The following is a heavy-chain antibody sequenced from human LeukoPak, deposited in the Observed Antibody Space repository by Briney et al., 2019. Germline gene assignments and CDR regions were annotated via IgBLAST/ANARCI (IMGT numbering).Heavy chain of an antibody. Sequence: ASVKVSCKDSGYTFTSYDINWVRQATGQGLEWMGWMNPNSGNTGYAQKFQGRVTMTRNPSISTAYMELSSLRSEDTAVYYCARSSYYYYGMDVWGQGTTVTVSS. J-gene: IGHJ6*02. CDR2: MNPNSGNT. CDR1: GYTFTSYD. V-gene: IGHV1-8*01. CDR3: ARSSYYYYGMDV.